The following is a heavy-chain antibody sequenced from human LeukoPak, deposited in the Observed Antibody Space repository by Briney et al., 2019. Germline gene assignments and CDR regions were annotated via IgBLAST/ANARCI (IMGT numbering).Heavy chain of an antibody. Sequence: GGSLRLSCAASGFTFSSYWMSWVRQAPGKGLEWLANIKQDGSDKYYVDSVKGRVTISIDNAKNKLYLQMNSLRAEDTAVDYCAREQFGFVTRYYYYMDVWGKGTTVTVSS. CDR1: GFTFSSYW. CDR2: IKQDGSDK. D-gene: IGHD2/OR15-2a*01. CDR3: AREQFGFVTRYYYYMDV. V-gene: IGHV3-7*01. J-gene: IGHJ6*03.